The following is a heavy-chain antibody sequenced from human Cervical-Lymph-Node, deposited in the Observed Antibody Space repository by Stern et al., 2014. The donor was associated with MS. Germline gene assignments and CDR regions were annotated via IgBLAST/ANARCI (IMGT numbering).Heavy chain of an antibody. V-gene: IGHV1-46*03. CDR2: IKPSGGTT. Sequence: QVQLVQSGAEVKKPGASVKVSCKASGYTFTSYYMHWVRQAPGQGLEWMGIIKPSGGTTNHAQKFQGRVTMTRDTSTSTVYMELSSLRSEDTAVYYCAREKRDCSGGSCYSRDDYWGQGTLVTVSS. CDR3: AREKRDCSGGSCYSRDDY. CDR1: GYTFTSYY. J-gene: IGHJ4*02. D-gene: IGHD2-15*01.